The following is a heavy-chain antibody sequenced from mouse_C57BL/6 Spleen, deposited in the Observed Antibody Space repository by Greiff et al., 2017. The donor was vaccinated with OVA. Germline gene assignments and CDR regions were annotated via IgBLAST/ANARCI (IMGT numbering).Heavy chain of an antibody. D-gene: IGHD2-3*01. CDR2: IYPGDGDT. CDR3: ARLGDGYHWYFDV. J-gene: IGHJ1*03. V-gene: IGHV1-80*01. CDR1: GYAFSSYW. Sequence: QVQLQQSGAELVKPGASVKISCKASGYAFSSYWMNWVKQRPGKGLEWIGQIYPGDGDTNYNGKFKGKATLTADKSSSTAYMQLSSLTSEDSAVYFCARLGDGYHWYFDVWGTGTTVTVSS.